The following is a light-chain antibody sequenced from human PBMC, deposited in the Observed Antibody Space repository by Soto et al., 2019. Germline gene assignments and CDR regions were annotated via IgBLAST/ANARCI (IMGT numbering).Light chain of an antibody. CDR1: SSDVGGYNY. CDR2: EVS. J-gene: IGLJ3*02. Sequence: QSALTQPASVSGSPGQSITISCTGTSSDVGGYNYVSWYQQHPSKAPKLMIYEVSNRPSGVSNRFSGSKSGNTASLTISGLQAEDEADYYCNSYTSSGTLVFGGGTQLTVL. V-gene: IGLV2-14*01. CDR3: NSYTSSGTLV.